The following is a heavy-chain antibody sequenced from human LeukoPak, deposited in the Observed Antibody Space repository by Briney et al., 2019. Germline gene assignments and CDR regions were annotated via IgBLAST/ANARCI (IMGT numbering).Heavy chain of an antibody. CDR2: ISYDGSNK. V-gene: IGHV3-30*04. D-gene: IGHD3-22*01. J-gene: IGHJ4*02. CDR1: GFTFSSYA. Sequence: GGSLRLSCAASGFTFSSYAMHWVRQAPGKGLEWVAVISYDGSNKYYADSVKGRFTISRDNAKNSLYLHMNNLRAEDTALYYCAREPYYDSSGYSPDYWGQGTLVTVSS. CDR3: AREPYYDSSGYSPDY.